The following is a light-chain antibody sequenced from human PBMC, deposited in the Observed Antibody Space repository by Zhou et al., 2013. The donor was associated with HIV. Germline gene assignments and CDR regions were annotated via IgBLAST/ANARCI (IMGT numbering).Light chain of an antibody. CDR2: DAS. CDR3: QQYDNLPRT. CDR1: QDISNS. V-gene: IGKV1-33*01. J-gene: IGKJ1*01. Sequence: DIQMTQSPSSLSASVGDRVTITCQASQDISNSLNWYQQKPGKAPKLLIYDASNLETGVPSRFSGSGSGTDFTFTISSLQPEDIATYYCQQYDNLPRTFGQGTEGGNQT.